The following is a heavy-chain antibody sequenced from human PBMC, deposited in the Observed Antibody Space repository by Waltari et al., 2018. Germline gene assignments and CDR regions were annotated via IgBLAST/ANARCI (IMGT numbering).Heavy chain of an antibody. D-gene: IGHD5-12*01. CDR2: MSYSGAT. V-gene: IGHV4-39*01. Sequence: QLQLHESGPGLVKTSETLSLTCHVSGASITSNRHYWGWIRQPPGQGLEWIGTMSYSGATYIRPSLKSGVTISRDTSRDQLYLKLDSVTAADTAVYYCATYIGASLGTASFDVWGQGTMVTVSS. J-gene: IGHJ3*01. CDR1: GASITSNRHY. CDR3: ATYIGASLGTASFDV.